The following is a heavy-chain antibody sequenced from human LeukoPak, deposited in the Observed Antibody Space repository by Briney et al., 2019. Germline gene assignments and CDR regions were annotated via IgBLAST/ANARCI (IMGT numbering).Heavy chain of an antibody. V-gene: IGHV3-7*01. CDR2: IKQDGSEQ. J-gene: IGHJ4*02. Sequence: GGSLRLSCAAPGFTFSNYWMSWVRQAPGKGLEWVAIIKQDGSEQYYVDSVRGRFTISRDNAKNSLYLQMNSLRAEDTAAYYCARAYSTSSDYFGYWGQGTLVTVSS. CDR3: ARAYSTSSDYFGY. CDR1: GFTFSNYW. D-gene: IGHD6-6*01.